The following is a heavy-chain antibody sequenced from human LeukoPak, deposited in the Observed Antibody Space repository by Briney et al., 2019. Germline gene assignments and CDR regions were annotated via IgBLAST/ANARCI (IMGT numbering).Heavy chain of an antibody. CDR1: GYTFTSYG. CDR2: IIPIFGTA. J-gene: IGHJ4*02. V-gene: IGHV1-69*05. D-gene: IGHD4-11*01. CDR3: ARAYITVCSNCALDY. Sequence: SVKVSCKASGYTFTSYGISWVRQAPGQGLEWMGGIIPIFGTANYAQKFQGRVTITTDESTSTAYMELSSLRSEDTAVYYCARAYITVCSNCALDYWGQGTLVTVSS.